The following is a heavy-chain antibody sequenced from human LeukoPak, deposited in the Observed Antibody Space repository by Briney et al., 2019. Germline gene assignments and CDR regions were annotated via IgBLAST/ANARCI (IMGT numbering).Heavy chain of an antibody. Sequence: SETLSLTCTVSGGSISSYHWSWIRQPPGKGLEWIGYIYYTGRTNYNPSLKSRVTISVDTSKNQVSLKLSSVTAADTAVYYCASGKSSTSCCGDYWGQGTLVTVSS. J-gene: IGHJ4*02. CDR2: IYYTGRT. CDR3: ASGKSSTSCCGDY. CDR1: GGSISSYH. V-gene: IGHV4-59*12. D-gene: IGHD2-2*01.